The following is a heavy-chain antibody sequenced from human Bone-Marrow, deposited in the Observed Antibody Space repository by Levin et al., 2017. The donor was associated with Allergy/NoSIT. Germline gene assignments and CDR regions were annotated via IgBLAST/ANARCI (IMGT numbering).Heavy chain of an antibody. CDR1: GYSISSNCY. D-gene: IGHD3-22*01. CDR3: ARDCGDLIENWFDS. J-gene: IGHJ5*01. CDR2: IYHSGNT. V-gene: IGHV4-38-2*02. Sequence: KSSETLSLTCVVSGYSISSNCYWGWIRQPPGKGLEWIGNIYHSGNTFYNPSLRSRVTISVDTSKNQFSLKLNSVTAADTAVYYCARDCGDLIENWFDSWGQGTLVTVSS.